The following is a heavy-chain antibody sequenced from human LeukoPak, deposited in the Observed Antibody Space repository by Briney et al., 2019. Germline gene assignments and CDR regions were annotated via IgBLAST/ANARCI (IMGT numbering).Heavy chain of an antibody. D-gene: IGHD1-26*01. CDR1: GYTLTELS. Sequence: GASVKVSCKVSGYTLTELSMHWLRQAPGKGLEWMGGFDPEDGETIYAQKFQGRVTMTEDTSTDTAYMELSSLRSEDTAVYYCATSIGSYSPFDYWGQGTLVTVSS. J-gene: IGHJ4*02. CDR2: FDPEDGET. CDR3: ATSIGSYSPFDY. V-gene: IGHV1-24*01.